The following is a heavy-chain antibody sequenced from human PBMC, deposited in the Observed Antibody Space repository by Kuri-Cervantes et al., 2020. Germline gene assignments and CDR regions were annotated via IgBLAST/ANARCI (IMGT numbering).Heavy chain of an antibody. Sequence: ASVKVSCKASGYTFTNYGISWVRQAPGQGLEWMGWISAYNGDTNYAQKLQGRVTMTTDTSTSTAYMELRSLRSDDTAVYYCARVGRYFDWPFKYYFDYWGQGTLVTVSS. CDR2: ISAYNGDT. CDR1: GYTFTNYG. CDR3: ARVGRYFDWPFKYYFDY. V-gene: IGHV1-18*01. J-gene: IGHJ4*02. D-gene: IGHD3-9*01.